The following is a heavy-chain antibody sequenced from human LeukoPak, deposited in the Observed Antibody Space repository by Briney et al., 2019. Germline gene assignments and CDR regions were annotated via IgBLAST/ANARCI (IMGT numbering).Heavy chain of an antibody. J-gene: IGHJ3*02. V-gene: IGHV4-34*01. D-gene: IGHD6-13*01. Sequence: SETLSLTCAVYGGSFSGYYWSWIRQPPGKGLEWIGEINHSGSTNYNPSLKSRVTISVDTSKNQFSLKLTSVTAADTAVYYCARLGVAAAGADAFDIWGQGTMVTVSS. CDR1: GGSFSGYY. CDR3: ARLGVAAAGADAFDI. CDR2: INHSGST.